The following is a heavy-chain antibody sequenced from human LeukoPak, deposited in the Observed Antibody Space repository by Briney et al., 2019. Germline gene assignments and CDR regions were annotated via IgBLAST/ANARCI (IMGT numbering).Heavy chain of an antibody. Sequence: SETLSLTCTVSGGSISSYYWSWIRQPPGKGLEWIGYIYYIASTNYNPSLKIRVTISVDTSKTQFSLKLNSVTAADTAVYYCARSVEGYCSGGSCYSYYYYMDVWGKGTTVTVP. CDR3: ARSVEGYCSGGSCYSYYYYMDV. J-gene: IGHJ6*03. CDR1: GGSISSYY. CDR2: IYYIAST. V-gene: IGHV4-59*01. D-gene: IGHD2-15*01.